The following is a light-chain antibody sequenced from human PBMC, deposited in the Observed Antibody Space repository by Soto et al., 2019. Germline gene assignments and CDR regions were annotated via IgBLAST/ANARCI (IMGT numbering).Light chain of an antibody. CDR2: AAS. V-gene: IGKV3-20*01. CDR3: QQYGSSPGT. CDR1: QSVSSSS. Sequence: EIVLTQSPGILSLSPGERATLSCRASQSVSSSSLAWYQQKPGQAPRLLIYAASSRATDIPDRFSGSGSGTGFTLTISGLEPEDFAVYYCQQYGSSPGTFGQGTKVEIK. J-gene: IGKJ1*01.